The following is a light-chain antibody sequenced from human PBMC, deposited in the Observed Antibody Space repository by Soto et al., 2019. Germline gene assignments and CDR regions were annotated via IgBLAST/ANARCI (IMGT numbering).Light chain of an antibody. CDR1: QSISGY. Sequence: DVQVTQSPSSLSASVGDRVTITCRASQSISGYLNWYQQKPGKAPKVLIYAASDLQSGVPSRFSGSKSGTDFTLTIRGLQPEDYATYFCQQSYSPPYTFGQGTKVDIK. J-gene: IGKJ2*01. CDR2: AAS. V-gene: IGKV1-39*01. CDR3: QQSYSPPYT.